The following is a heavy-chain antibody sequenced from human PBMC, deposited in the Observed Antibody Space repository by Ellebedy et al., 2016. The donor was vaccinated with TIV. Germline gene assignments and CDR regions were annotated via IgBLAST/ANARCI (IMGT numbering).Heavy chain of an antibody. V-gene: IGHV1-69*13. CDR2: IIPIFGTA. Sequence: SVKVSXXASGYTFTSYGISWVRQAPGQGLEWMGGIIPIFGTANYAQKFQGRVTITADESTSTAYMELSSLRSEDTAVYYCASNGGNSVARNDYYYGMDVWGQGTTVTVSS. J-gene: IGHJ6*02. CDR3: ASNGGNSVARNDYYYGMDV. CDR1: GYTFTSYG. D-gene: IGHD4-23*01.